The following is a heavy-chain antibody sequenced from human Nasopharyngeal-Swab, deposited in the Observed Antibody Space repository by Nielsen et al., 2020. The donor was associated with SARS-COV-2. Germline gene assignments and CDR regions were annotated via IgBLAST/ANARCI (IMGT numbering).Heavy chain of an antibody. CDR2: IWYDGSRQ. V-gene: IGHV3-33*01. CDR1: GFSFNNYG. CDR3: ARFVAPAATFGVRYFDY. D-gene: IGHD2-2*01. Sequence: GKSLKISCAVSGFSFNNYGMYWVRQAPGKGLEWVAVIWYDGSRQYYADSVEGRFTISRDNSEDTLYLQMNSLRAEDTAVYYCARFVAPAATFGVRYFDYWGQGTLVTVSS. J-gene: IGHJ4*02.